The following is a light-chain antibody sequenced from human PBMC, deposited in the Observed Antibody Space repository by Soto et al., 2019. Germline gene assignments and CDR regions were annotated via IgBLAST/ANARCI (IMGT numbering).Light chain of an antibody. CDR1: QSLLHSNGYNY. CDR2: LGS. V-gene: IGKV2-28*01. CDR3: MQALQTAWT. J-gene: IGKJ5*01. Sequence: DIAMTQSPLSLPVTPGEPASTSCRSSQSLLHSNGYNYLDWYLQKPGQSPQLLIYLGSNRASGVPDRFSGSGSGTDFTLKISRVEAEDVGVYYCMQALQTAWTFGQGTRLEIK.